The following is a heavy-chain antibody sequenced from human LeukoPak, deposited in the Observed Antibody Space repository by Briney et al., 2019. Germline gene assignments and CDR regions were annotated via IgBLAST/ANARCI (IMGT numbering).Heavy chain of an antibody. Sequence: ASVKVSCKASGYTFTSYGIGWVRQTPGQGLEWMGWISTYNGDTNYAQRLQGRVTMTTDTSTSTAYMELRSLRSDDTAVYYCARGSYYDYWGQGTLVTVSS. CDR3: ARGSYYDY. CDR2: ISTYNGDT. J-gene: IGHJ4*02. V-gene: IGHV1-18*01. D-gene: IGHD3-10*01. CDR1: GYTFTSYG.